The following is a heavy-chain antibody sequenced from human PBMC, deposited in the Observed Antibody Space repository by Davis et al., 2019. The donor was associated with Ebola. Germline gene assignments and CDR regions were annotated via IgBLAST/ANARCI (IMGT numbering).Heavy chain of an antibody. CDR2: ISWNSGSI. Sequence: SLKISCAASGFTFDDYAMHWVRQAPGKGLEWVSGISWNSGSIGYADSVKGRFTISRDNAKNSLYLQMNSLRAEDTAVYYCAKGDPSVVSTGGTWGQGTLVTVSS. D-gene: IGHD3-22*01. CDR1: GFTFDDYA. V-gene: IGHV3-9*01. CDR3: AKGDPSVVSTGGT. J-gene: IGHJ5*02.